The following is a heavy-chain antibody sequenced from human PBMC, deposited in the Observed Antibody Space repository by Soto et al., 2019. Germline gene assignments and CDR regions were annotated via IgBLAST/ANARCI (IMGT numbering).Heavy chain of an antibody. Sequence: QVRLQEKGQGLVKPSQTLSLICTVSGGSIRNDNFYWSFLRQRPGTGLEWLGYISYSGITFYNPSLESRLFISVDTSNNKFSLNLKSVTAADTAMYYCARDLEGVVTGRGAYAVWGPGTLVTVSS. CDR1: GGSIRNDNFY. V-gene: IGHV4-31*03. D-gene: IGHD3-9*01. J-gene: IGHJ3*01. CDR2: ISYSGIT. CDR3: ARDLEGVVTGRGAYAV.